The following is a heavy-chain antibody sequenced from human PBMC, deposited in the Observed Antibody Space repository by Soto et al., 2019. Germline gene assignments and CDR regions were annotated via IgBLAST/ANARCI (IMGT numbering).Heavy chain of an antibody. D-gene: IGHD6-13*01. CDR3: ARGWSSSWYYYYGMDV. J-gene: IGHJ6*02. CDR2: INHSGST. Sequence: ASETLSLTCAVYGGSFSGYYWSWIRQPPGKGLEWIGEINHSGSTNYNPSLKSRVTISVDTSKNQFSLKLSSVTAADTAVYYCARGWSSSWYYYYGMDVWGQGTTVTVSS. CDR1: GGSFSGYY. V-gene: IGHV4-34*01.